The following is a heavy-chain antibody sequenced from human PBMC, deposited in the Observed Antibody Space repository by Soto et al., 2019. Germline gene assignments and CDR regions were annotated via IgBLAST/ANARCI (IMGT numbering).Heavy chain of an antibody. V-gene: IGHV4-4*07. D-gene: IGHD4-17*01. CDR1: GDSVSKYY. J-gene: IGHJ5*02. CDR2: IYTTRSP. Sequence: SETLSLTGTVSGDSVSKYYWNWIRQPAGKGLEWIGRIYTTRSPNYNPSLKSRVTMSVDTSKNQFSLKLNLTSVTAADTAVYYCARSPAYGDYANLDTWGQGTLVTVSS. CDR3: ARSPAYGDYANLDT.